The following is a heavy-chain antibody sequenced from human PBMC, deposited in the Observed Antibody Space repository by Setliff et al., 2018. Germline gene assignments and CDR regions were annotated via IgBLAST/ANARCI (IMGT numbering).Heavy chain of an antibody. J-gene: IGHJ4*02. CDR3: ARYKWERGRGWLGFDY. D-gene: IGHD1-26*01. CDR1: GFTVSTNY. Sequence: GGSLRLSCAASGFTVSTNYMTWVRQAPGKGLEWVSVIYSGGSTYYADSVEGRFTISRDNSQNTLYLQMKSLGAEDTAVYYCARYKWERGRGWLGFDYWGQGTLVTVSS. CDR2: IYSGGST. V-gene: IGHV3-53*01.